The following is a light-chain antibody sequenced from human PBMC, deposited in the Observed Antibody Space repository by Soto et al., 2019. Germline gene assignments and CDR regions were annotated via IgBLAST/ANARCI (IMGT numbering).Light chain of an antibody. CDR1: QSIVNN. CDR3: QQYNDWPLT. J-gene: IGKJ4*01. CDR2: GAS. Sequence: EIVMTQSPATLSVSPGERATLSSRASQSIVNNLAWYQQKPGQGPRLLIYGASSRATGLPARFSGSGSGTGFTLTISSLQSEDFAIYYCQQYNDWPLTFGGGTKVEIK. V-gene: IGKV3-15*01.